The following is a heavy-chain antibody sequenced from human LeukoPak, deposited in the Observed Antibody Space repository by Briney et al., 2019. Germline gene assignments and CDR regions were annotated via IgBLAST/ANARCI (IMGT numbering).Heavy chain of an antibody. J-gene: IGHJ3*02. CDR2: IYYSGST. Sequence: SETLSLTCTVSGGSISSYYWSWIRQPPGKGLEWIGYIYYSGSTNYNPSLKSRVTISVDASKNQFSLKLSSVTAADTAVYYCARGDGDGYNARFDIWGQGTMVTVSS. D-gene: IGHD5-24*01. CDR1: GGSISSYY. V-gene: IGHV4-59*01. CDR3: ARGDGDGYNARFDI.